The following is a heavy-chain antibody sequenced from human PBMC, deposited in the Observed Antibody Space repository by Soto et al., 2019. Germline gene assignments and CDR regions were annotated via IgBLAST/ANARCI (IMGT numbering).Heavy chain of an antibody. V-gene: IGHV4-59*01. Sequence: QVQLQESGPGLVEPTETLSLTCTVSGGSISSYYWSWIRQPPGKGLEWIGYIYYSGSTNYNPSLSSRVTISVDTSKNQFSLKLSSVTAADTGVYYCARANSIFGVVTIDYWRQGTLVTVSS. CDR2: IYYSGST. J-gene: IGHJ4*02. D-gene: IGHD3-3*01. CDR1: GGSISSYY. CDR3: ARANSIFGVVTIDY.